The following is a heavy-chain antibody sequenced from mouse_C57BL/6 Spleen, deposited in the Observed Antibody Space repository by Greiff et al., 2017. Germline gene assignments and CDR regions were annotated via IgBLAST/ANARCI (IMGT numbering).Heavy chain of an antibody. CDR3: ARSGSNYNYYAMDY. CDR2: IDPSDSET. CDR1: GYTFTSYW. J-gene: IGHJ4*01. Sequence: VQLQQPGAELVRPGSSVKLSCKASGYTFTSYWMHWVKQRPIQGLEWIGNIDPSDSETHYNQKFKDKATLTVDKSSSTAYMQLSSLTSEDSAVYYCARSGSNYNYYAMDYWGQGTSVTVSS. D-gene: IGHD2-5*01. V-gene: IGHV1-52*01.